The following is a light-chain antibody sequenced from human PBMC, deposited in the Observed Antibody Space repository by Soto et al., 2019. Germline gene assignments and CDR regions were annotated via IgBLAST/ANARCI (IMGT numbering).Light chain of an antibody. CDR2: ALS. CDR1: RSLFDRDDGNTY. Sequence: EIVVTQAPLSLAVTPGEPASISCRSSRSLFDRDDGNTYIDWYLKKPGQSPQLLIYALSYRASGVSDRFSCSGSGTDFTLKISRVEAEDVGVYYCLQRIDFPFTCGPGTKVDI. V-gene: IGKV2-40*01. J-gene: IGKJ3*01. CDR3: LQRIDFPFT.